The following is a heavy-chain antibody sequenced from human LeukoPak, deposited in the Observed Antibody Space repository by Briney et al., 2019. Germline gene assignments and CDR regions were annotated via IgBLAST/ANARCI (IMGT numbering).Heavy chain of an antibody. CDR3: ARVAGIYYYYGMDV. Sequence: GGSLRLSCAASGFTSSSYSMNWVRQAPGKGLEWVSSISSSSSYIYYADSVKGRFTISRDNAKNSLYLQMNSLRAEDTAVYYCARVAGIYYYYGMDVWGQGTTVTVSS. J-gene: IGHJ6*02. CDR1: GFTSSSYS. V-gene: IGHV3-21*01. D-gene: IGHD3-10*01. CDR2: ISSSSSYI.